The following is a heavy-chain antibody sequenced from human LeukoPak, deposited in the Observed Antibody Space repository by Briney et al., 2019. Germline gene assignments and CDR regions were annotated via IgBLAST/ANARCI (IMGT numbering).Heavy chain of an antibody. CDR3: ARAHSPGYSSSWCFDY. D-gene: IGHD6-13*01. Sequence: GGSLRLSCAATGFTFDDYAMHWVRQAPGKGLEWVSGISWNSGSIGYADSVKGRFTISRDNAKNSLYLQMNSLRAEDMALYYCARAHSPGYSSSWCFDYWGQGTLVTVSS. CDR2: ISWNSGSI. J-gene: IGHJ4*02. CDR1: GFTFDDYA. V-gene: IGHV3-9*03.